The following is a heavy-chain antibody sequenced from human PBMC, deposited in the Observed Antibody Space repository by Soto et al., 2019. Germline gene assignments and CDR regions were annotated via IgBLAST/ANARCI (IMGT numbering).Heavy chain of an antibody. CDR3: ARDDRRVVVPTGRGSDYYSMDV. CDR2: IIPFFGTT. V-gene: IGHV1-69*01. CDR1: GGTFRSYG. D-gene: IGHD2-2*01. J-gene: IGHJ6*02. Sequence: QVQLVQSGAEVKKPGSSVMLSCKASGGTFRSYGISWVRQAPGQGLEWMGGIIPFFGTTNYAQKFQGRVTITADESTSTAYMEVSSLRSDDTAVYYCARDDRRVVVPTGRGSDYYSMDVWGQGTTVIVTS.